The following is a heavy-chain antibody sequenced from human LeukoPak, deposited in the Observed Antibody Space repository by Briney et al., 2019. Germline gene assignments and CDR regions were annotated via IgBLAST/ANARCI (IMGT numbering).Heavy chain of an antibody. CDR1: GGSFNDYY. J-gene: IGHJ4*02. CDR3: ARGAVAAAGTVDYFDY. Sequence: PSETLSLTCAVYGGSFNDYYWSWIRQPPGEGLEWIGEIDHSGSTNYNPSLKSRLTISIDTSKNQFSLKLSSVAAADTAVYFCARGAVAAAGTVDYFDYWGQGTLVTVSS. CDR2: IDHSGST. D-gene: IGHD6-13*01. V-gene: IGHV4-34*09.